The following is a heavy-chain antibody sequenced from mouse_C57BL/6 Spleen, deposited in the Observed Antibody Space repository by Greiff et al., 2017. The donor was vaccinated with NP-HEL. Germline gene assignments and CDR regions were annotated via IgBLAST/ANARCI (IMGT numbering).Heavy chain of an antibody. V-gene: IGHV1-69*01. D-gene: IGHD2-2*01. CDR1: GYTFTSYW. J-gene: IGHJ3*01. CDR3: VLGGYRGFAY. CDR2: IDPSDSYT. Sequence: QVQLKQSGAELMKPGASVKLSCKASGYTFTSYWMHWVKQRPGQGLERIGEIDPSDSYTNYNQKFKGKSTLTVDKSSSTAYMQLSSLTSEDSAVYYCVLGGYRGFAYWGQGTLVTVSA.